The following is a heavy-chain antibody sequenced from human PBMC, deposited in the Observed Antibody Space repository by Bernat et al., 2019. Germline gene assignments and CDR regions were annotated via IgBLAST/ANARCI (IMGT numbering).Heavy chain of an antibody. CDR2: IWYDGSNK. D-gene: IGHD3-22*01. CDR3: ARDGVGVYYYDSSYFDY. CDR1: GFTFSSYG. Sequence: QVQLVESGGGVVQPGRSLRLSCAASGFTFSSYGMHWVRQAPGKGLEWVAVIWYDGSNKYYADSVKGRFTISRDNSKNTLYLQMNSLRAEDTAVYYCARDGVGVYYYDSSYFDYWGQGTLVTVSS. J-gene: IGHJ4*02. V-gene: IGHV3-33*01.